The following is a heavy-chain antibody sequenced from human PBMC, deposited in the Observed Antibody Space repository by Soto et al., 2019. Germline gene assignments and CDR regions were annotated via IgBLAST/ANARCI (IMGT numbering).Heavy chain of an antibody. J-gene: IGHJ4*02. CDR1: GGSIXSYY. Sequence: PSETLSLTCTVSGGSIXSYYWSWIRQPPGKGLEWIGYIYYSGSTNYNPSLKSRVTISVDTSKNQFSLKLSSVTAADTAVYYCAKDLYGSGSYFDYWGQGTLVTVSS. D-gene: IGHD3-10*01. CDR2: IYYSGST. CDR3: AKDLYGSGSYFDY. V-gene: IGHV4-59*01.